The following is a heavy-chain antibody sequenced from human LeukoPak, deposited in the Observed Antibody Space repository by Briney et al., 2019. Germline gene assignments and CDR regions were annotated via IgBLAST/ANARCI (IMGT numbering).Heavy chain of an antibody. CDR1: GFTFSRHW. V-gene: IGHV3-7*03. Sequence: GGSLRLSCVASGFTFSRHWMTWVRQAPGKGLEWLANINPDGGDKFYLDSVKGRFTMSRDNDWNTLYLQMDSLRADDTAVYYCARLKGTTSVFDYWGQGTLATVSS. CDR3: ARLKGTTSVFDY. D-gene: IGHD4-17*01. J-gene: IGHJ4*02. CDR2: INPDGGDK.